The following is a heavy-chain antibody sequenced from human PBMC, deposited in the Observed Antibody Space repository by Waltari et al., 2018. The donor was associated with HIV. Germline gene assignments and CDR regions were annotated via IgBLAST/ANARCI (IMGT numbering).Heavy chain of an antibody. CDR1: GCSVINSDYY. J-gene: IGHJ6*02. V-gene: IGHV4-39*01. CDR3: ARRPRMAAFYLYYGMDV. CDR2: IYYTGTT. Sequence: QLQLQQSGPGLVKPSETLSLTCTVPGCSVINSDYYWAFIRQSPGKGLEWIGNIYYTGTTFYNPSLKSRVTMSADLSRNQFSLRLNSVTAADTAIYYCARRPRMAAFYLYYGMDVWGQGTTVTVSS. D-gene: IGHD2-8*01.